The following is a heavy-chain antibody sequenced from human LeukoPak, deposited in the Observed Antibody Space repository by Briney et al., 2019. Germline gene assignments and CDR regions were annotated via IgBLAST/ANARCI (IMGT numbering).Heavy chain of an antibody. D-gene: IGHD6-13*01. V-gene: IGHV3-43D*03. Sequence: GGSLRLSCAASGFTFDAYAIHWVRQAPGKGLEWVCLINWNGLSAYYSDSVKGRFTISRDDSKNSLYLQMNSLRIEDTALYYCAKDRSIAAAGVDYWGQGTQVTVSS. J-gene: IGHJ4*02. CDR3: AKDRSIAAAGVDY. CDR2: INWNGLSA. CDR1: GFTFDAYA.